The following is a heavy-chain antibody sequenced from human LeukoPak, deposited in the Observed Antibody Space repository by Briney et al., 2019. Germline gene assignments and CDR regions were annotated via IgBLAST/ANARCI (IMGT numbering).Heavy chain of an antibody. V-gene: IGHV3-21*01. Sequence: PGGSLRLSCAASGFTFSSYSMDWVRQAPGKGLDWVSSISSSSSYIYYADSVKGRFTISRDNAKNSLYLQVNSLRAEDTAVYYCARAGTIAAAGCYFDYWGQGTLVTVSS. CDR1: GFTFSSYS. D-gene: IGHD6-13*01. CDR2: ISSSSSYI. CDR3: ARAGTIAAAGCYFDY. J-gene: IGHJ4*02.